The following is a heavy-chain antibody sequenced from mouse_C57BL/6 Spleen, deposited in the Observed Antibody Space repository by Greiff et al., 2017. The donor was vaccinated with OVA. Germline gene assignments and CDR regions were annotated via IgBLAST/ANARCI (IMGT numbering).Heavy chain of an antibody. CDR1: GYSITSGYY. CDR2: ISYDGSN. J-gene: IGHJ3*01. Sequence: EVQLQESGPGLVKPSQSLSLTCSVTGYSITSGYYWNWIRQFPGNKLEWMGYISYDGSNNYNPSLKNRISITRDTSKNQFFLKLNSVTTEDTATYYCASGGDDYDGWFAYWGQGTLVTVSA. D-gene: IGHD2-4*01. CDR3: ASGGDDYDGWFAY. V-gene: IGHV3-6*01.